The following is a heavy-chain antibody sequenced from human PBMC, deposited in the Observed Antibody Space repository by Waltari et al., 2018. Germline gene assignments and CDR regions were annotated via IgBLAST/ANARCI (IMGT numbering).Heavy chain of an antibody. CDR1: GGSFSSYY. J-gene: IGHJ3*01. CDR2: INHAGNI. Sequence: QVQLQQWGAGLLKPSETLSLTCGVRGGSFSSYYWGWIRQSPGKGLEWIGEINHAGNIHYNPSFKSRVTMSIDTARNQFSLEVKSVIAADTAVYFCARISGLDYATPMWGLGTVVTVSS. V-gene: IGHV4-34*01. D-gene: IGHD5-12*01. CDR3: ARISGLDYATPM.